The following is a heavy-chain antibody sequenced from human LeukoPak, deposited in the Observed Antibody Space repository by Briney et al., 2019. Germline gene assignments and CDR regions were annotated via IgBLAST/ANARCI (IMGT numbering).Heavy chain of an antibody. CDR3: ARGLLGYYFDY. V-gene: IGHV4-39*07. CDR1: GVSISSSSYY. J-gene: IGHJ4*02. D-gene: IGHD2-15*01. CDR2: IYYSGST. Sequence: MPSETLSLTCTVSGVSISSSSYYWGWIRQPPGKGLEWIGSIYYSGSTYYNPSLKSRVTISVDTSKNQFSLKLSSVTAADTAVYYCARGLLGYYFDYWGQGTLVTVSS.